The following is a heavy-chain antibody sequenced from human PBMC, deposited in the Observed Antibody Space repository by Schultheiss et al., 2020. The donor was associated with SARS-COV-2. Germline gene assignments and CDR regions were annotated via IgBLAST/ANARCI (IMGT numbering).Heavy chain of an antibody. CDR1: GFTFSMYG. V-gene: IGHV3-30*04. CDR3: ARGHTGRPRTFDY. Sequence: GGSLRLSCAASGFTFSMYGMHCVRQAPGKGLEWVAVIWYDGSNKYYADSVKGRFTISRDNSKNTLYLQMNSLRAEDTAVYYCARGHTGRPRTFDYWGQGTLVTVSS. J-gene: IGHJ4*02. CDR2: IWYDGSNK. D-gene: IGHD1-14*01.